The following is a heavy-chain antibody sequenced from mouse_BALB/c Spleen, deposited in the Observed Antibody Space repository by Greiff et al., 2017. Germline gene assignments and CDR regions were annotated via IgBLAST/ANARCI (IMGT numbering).Heavy chain of an antibody. CDR3: ARRGYGNYVYFDY. V-gene: IGHV1-63*02. D-gene: IGHD2-10*02. CDR1: GYTFTNYW. J-gene: IGHJ2*01. Sequence: QVQLQQSGAELVRPGTSVKISCKASGYTFTNYWLGWVKQRPGHGLEWIGDIYPGGGYTNYNEKFKGKATLTADTSSSTAYRQLSSLTSEDSAVYFCARRGYGNYVYFDYWGQGTTLTVSS. CDR2: IYPGGGYT.